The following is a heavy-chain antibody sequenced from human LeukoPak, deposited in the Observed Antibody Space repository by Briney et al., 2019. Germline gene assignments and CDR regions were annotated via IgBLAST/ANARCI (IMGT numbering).Heavy chain of an antibody. Sequence: GGSLRLSCAASGFTFSSYSMNWVRQAPGKGLEWVSSISSSRTYIYYADSVKGRFTISRDNAKNSLYLQMNSLRAEDTALYYCARRYYDFWSGYFQEGAFDIWGQGTMVTVSS. V-gene: IGHV3-21*04. CDR2: ISSSRTYI. J-gene: IGHJ3*02. CDR3: ARRYYDFWSGYFQEGAFDI. D-gene: IGHD3-3*01. CDR1: GFTFSSYS.